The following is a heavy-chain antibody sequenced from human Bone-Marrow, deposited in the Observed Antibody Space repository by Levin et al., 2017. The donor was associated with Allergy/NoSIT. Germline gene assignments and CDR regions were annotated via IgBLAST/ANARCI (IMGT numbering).Heavy chain of an antibody. CDR2: IYWNHDR. CDR3: AHRRVYDDIEGYFDY. V-gene: IGHV2-5*01. J-gene: IGHJ4*02. Sequence: SGPTLVKPTQTLTLTCTFSGFSLTTSGVGVGWIRQSPGKALECLALIYWNHDRRYSSSLKSRLTITKDTSKNQVVLTMTNMDPVDTGTYYCAHRRVYDDIEGYFDYWGQGALVTVSS. D-gene: IGHD2-8*01. CDR1: GFSLTTSGVG.